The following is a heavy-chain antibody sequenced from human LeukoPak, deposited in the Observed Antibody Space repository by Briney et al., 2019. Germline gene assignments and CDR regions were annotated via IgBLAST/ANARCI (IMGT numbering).Heavy chain of an antibody. J-gene: IGHJ3*02. CDR2: INHSGST. V-gene: IGHV4-34*01. CDR1: GGSFSGYY. D-gene: IGHD3-3*01. CDR3: ARDHGDDFWSGYLDDAFDI. Sequence: PSETLSLTCAVYGGSFSGYYWSWIRQPPGKGLEWIGEINHSGSTNYNPSLKSRVTMSVDTSKNQFSLKLSSVTAADTAVYYCARDHGDDFWSGYLDDAFDIWGQGTMVTVSS.